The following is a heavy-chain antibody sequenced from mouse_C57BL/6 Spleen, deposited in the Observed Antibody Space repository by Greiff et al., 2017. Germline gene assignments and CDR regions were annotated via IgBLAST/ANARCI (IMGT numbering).Heavy chain of an antibody. CDR2: ISDGGSYT. Sequence: EVMLVESGGGLVKPGGSLKLSCAASGFTFSSYAMSWVRQTPEKRLEWVATISDGGSYTYYPDNVKGRFTISRDNAKNNLYLQMSHLKSEDTAMYYCARDWDFAYWGQGTLVTVSA. J-gene: IGHJ3*01. V-gene: IGHV5-4*01. D-gene: IGHD4-1*01. CDR1: GFTFSSYA. CDR3: ARDWDFAY.